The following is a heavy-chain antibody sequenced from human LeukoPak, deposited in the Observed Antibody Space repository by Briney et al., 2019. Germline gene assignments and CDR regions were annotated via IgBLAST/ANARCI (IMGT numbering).Heavy chain of an antibody. D-gene: IGHD2-15*01. Sequence: PSETLSLTCAVYGGSFSGYYWNWIRQPPGKGLEWIGEINHSGSTNYNPSLKSRVTISVDTFKNQFSLKVTSVTAADTAVYYCARGYCSGGSCYPLKSIYYYYMDVWGEGTTVTFSS. CDR3: ARGYCSGGSCYPLKSIYYYYMDV. J-gene: IGHJ6*03. V-gene: IGHV4-34*01. CDR1: GGSFSGYY. CDR2: INHSGST.